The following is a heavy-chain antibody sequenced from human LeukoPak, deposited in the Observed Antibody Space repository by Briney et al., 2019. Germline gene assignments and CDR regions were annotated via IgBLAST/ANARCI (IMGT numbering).Heavy chain of an antibody. CDR3: ARDDNCNDKPFDF. J-gene: IGHJ4*02. CDR2: ISTSSSYI. D-gene: IGHD1-20*01. CDR1: GFNLRAYN. V-gene: IGHV3-21*01. Sequence: GGSLRLSCAASGFNLRAYNMNWVRQAPGKGLEWVSSISTSSSYIYYADSVKGRFTISRDNAENSLYLQVHSLRVEDTALYYWARDDNCNDKPFDFWGQGNLVTVSS.